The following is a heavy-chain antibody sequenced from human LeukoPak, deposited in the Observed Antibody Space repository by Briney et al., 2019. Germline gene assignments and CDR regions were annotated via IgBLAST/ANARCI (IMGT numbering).Heavy chain of an antibody. CDR2: ISSSSSTI. J-gene: IGHJ4*02. Sequence: VQPGGSLRLSCAASGFTFSSYSMNWVRQAPGKGLEWVSYISSSSSTIYYADSVKGRFTISRDNAKNSLYLQMNSLRAEDTAVYYCAREGGYSGYDLVFDYWGQGTLVTVSS. D-gene: IGHD5-12*01. CDR3: AREGGYSGYDLVFDY. CDR1: GFTFSSYS. V-gene: IGHV3-48*04.